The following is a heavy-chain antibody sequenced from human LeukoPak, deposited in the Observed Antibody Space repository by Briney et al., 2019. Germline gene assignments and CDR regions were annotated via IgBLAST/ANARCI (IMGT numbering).Heavy chain of an antibody. Sequence: PSETLSLTCTVPGGSISSSSYYWGWIRQLPGKGLEWIGSIYYSGSTYYNPSLKSRVTISVDTSKNQFSLKLSSVTAADTAVYYCARETGIAAAGNVDYWGQGTLVTVSS. D-gene: IGHD6-13*01. CDR2: IYYSGST. J-gene: IGHJ4*02. CDR3: ARETGIAAAGNVDY. CDR1: GGSISSSSYY. V-gene: IGHV4-39*07.